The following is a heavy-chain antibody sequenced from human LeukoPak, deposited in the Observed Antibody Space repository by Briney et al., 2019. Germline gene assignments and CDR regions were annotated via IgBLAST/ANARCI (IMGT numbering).Heavy chain of an antibody. Sequence: PGGSLRLSCAASGFTFDDYAMHWVRQAPGKGLEWVSGISWNSGSIGYADSVKGRFTISRDNAKNSLYLQMNSLRAEDTAVYYCARDYNLGQGTLVTVSS. CDR2: ISWNSGSI. CDR3: ARDYN. CDR1: GFTFDDYA. J-gene: IGHJ4*02. V-gene: IGHV3-9*01.